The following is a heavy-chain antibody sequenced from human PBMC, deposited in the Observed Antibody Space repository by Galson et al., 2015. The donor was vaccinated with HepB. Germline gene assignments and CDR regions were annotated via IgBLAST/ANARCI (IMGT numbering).Heavy chain of an antibody. CDR3: AKVRSGYCSGGSCYRVVAGMDV. Sequence: SLRLSCAASGFTFSSYAMSWVRQAPGKGLEWVSAISGSGGSTYYADSVKGRFTISRDNSKNTLYLQMNSLRAEDTAVYYCAKVRSGYCSGGSCYRVVAGMDVWGQGTTVTVSS. V-gene: IGHV3-23*01. CDR2: ISGSGGST. D-gene: IGHD2-15*01. CDR1: GFTFSSYA. J-gene: IGHJ6*02.